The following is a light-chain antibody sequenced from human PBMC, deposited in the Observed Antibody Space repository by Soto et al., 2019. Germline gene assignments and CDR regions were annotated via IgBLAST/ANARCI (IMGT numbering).Light chain of an antibody. Sequence: QSVLTQPASVSGSPGQSITISCTGTSSDVGSYNLVSWYQQHPGKAPKLMIYEVSERPSGVSYRFSGSKSGNTASLTISGLQAGDEADYYCCSYAGSVDHYVFGTGTKVTVL. CDR2: EVS. CDR1: SSDVGSYNL. CDR3: CSYAGSVDHYV. V-gene: IGLV2-23*02. J-gene: IGLJ1*01.